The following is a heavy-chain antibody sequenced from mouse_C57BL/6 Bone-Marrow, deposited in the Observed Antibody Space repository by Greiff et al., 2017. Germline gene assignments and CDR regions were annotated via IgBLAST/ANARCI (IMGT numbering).Heavy chain of an antibody. CDR3: ARRRVYYGSFDY. Sequence: QVQLQQPGAELVKPGASVKMSCKASGYTFTSYWLTWVKQRPGQGLEWIGDIYPGSGSTNYNEKFKSKATLTVDTASSTAYMHLSSLTSEDSAVYYCARRRVYYGSFDYWGQGTTLTVSS. V-gene: IGHV1-55*01. CDR2: IYPGSGST. J-gene: IGHJ2*01. D-gene: IGHD1-1*01. CDR1: GYTFTSYW.